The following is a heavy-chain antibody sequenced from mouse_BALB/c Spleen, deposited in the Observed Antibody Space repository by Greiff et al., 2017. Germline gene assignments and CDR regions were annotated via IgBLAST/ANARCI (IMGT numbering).Heavy chain of an antibody. J-gene: IGHJ2*01. V-gene: IGHV5-9-3*01. D-gene: IGHD4-1*01. Sequence: EVHLVESGGGLVKPGGSLKLSCAASGFTFSSYAMSWVRQTPEKRLEWVATISSGGSYTYYPDSVKGRFTISRDNAKNTLYLQMSSLRSEDTAMYYCARPNWDSYFDYWGQGTTLTVSS. CDR3: ARPNWDSYFDY. CDR2: ISSGGSYT. CDR1: GFTFSSYA.